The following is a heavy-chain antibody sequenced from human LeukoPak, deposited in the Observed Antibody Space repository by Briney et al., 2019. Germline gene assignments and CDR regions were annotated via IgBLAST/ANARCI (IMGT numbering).Heavy chain of an antibody. J-gene: IGHJ6*02. CDR3: ATGLITMVRGVLRTDYGMDV. CDR2: FDPEDGET. D-gene: IGHD3-10*01. V-gene: IGHV1-24*01. CDR1: GYTLTELS. Sequence: GASVKVSCKVSGYTLTELSMHWVRQAPGKGLEWMGGFDPEDGETIYAQKFQGRVTMTEDTSTDTAYMELSSLRSENTAVYYCATGLITMVRGVLRTDYGMDVWGQGTTVTVSS.